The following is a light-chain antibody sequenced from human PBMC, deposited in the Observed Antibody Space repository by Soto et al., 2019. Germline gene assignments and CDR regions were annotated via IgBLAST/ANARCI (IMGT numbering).Light chain of an antibody. CDR2: GAS. J-gene: IGKJ1*01. Sequence: EVLMPRAPASLSVSHTARATHSCRASQRVNSNLAWYQQKPGQAPRLLIYGASTRATGIPARFSGSGSGTEFTLTISSLQPEDFAVYYCQQYNNFPVTFGQGTKVDIK. CDR3: QQYNNFPVT. V-gene: IGKV3-15*01. CDR1: QRVNSN.